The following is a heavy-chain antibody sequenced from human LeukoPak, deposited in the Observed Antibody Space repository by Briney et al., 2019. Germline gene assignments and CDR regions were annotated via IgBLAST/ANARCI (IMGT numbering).Heavy chain of an antibody. CDR2: INPNTGGT. CDR3: ARNSESRGGPLYYYYVDV. D-gene: IGHD3-22*01. J-gene: IGHJ6*03. V-gene: IGHV1-2*02. CDR1: GYTFTNYY. Sequence: ASEKVSCKASGYTFTNYYVHWVRQAPGQGLEWMGWINPNTGGTNYAQEFQGRVTMTRDTSISTAYMELSRLRSDDTAVYSCARNSESRGGPLYYYYVDVWGKGTTVTVSS.